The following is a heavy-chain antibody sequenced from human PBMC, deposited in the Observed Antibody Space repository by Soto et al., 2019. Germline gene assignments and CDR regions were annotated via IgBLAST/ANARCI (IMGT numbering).Heavy chain of an antibody. CDR2: ISSDGSNQ. V-gene: IGHV3-30*18. CDR3: AKPETRGTSGWYGY. Sequence: QVQLVESGGGVVQPGRSLRLSCAASGFTFSDYGMHWVRQAPGKGLEWVAVISSDGSNQYCADSVEGRFTISRDNSKGTLSLHLNGLRTDDTAVYYCAKPETRGTSGWYGYWGQGTLVTVSS. CDR1: GFTFSDYG. D-gene: IGHD6-19*01. J-gene: IGHJ4*02.